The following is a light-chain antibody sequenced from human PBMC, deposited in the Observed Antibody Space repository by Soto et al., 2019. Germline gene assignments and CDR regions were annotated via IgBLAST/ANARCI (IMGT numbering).Light chain of an antibody. V-gene: IGKV1-5*03. J-gene: IGKJ1*01. CDR3: QQYNSYPS. CDR2: KAS. Sequence: DIQMTQSPSTLSASVGDRVTITCRASQSISSWLAWYQQKPGKAPKLLIYKASSLESGVPSRFSGSGSGTECTLTISSLQPDDFATYYCQQYNSYPSFGQGTNVEIK. CDR1: QSISSW.